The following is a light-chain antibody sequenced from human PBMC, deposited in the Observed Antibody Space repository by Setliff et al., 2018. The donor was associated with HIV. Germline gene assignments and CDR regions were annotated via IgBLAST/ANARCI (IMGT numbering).Light chain of an antibody. CDR3: SSYTTSTTYV. J-gene: IGLJ1*01. Sequence: QSALTQPASVSGSPGQSITISCTGTSSDVGGYNYVSWYQHHPGKAPKLMIYEVTNRPSGVSTRFSGSKSGNTASLTISGLQAEDDANYYCSSYTTSTTYVFGTGTKV. V-gene: IGLV2-14*01. CDR1: SSDVGGYNY. CDR2: EVT.